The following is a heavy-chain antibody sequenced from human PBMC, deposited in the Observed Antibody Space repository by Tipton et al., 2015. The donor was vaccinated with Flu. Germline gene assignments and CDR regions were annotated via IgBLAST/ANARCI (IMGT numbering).Heavy chain of an antibody. CDR1: GFTFSKAW. D-gene: IGHD1-26*01. Sequence: SLRLSCVAPGFTFSKAWMSWVRQAPGKGLEWVGRIKSKTDGGTRDFPAPVKGRFTISRDDSKNTLYLQMDSLKTEDTAVYYCTAGVGATDHDYWGQGTLVTVSS. J-gene: IGHJ4*02. CDR3: TAGVGATDHDY. V-gene: IGHV3-15*01. CDR2: IKSKTDGGTR.